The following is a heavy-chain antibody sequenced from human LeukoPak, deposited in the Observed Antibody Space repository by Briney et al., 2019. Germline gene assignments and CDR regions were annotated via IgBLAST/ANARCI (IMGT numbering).Heavy chain of an antibody. V-gene: IGHV4-61*01. CDR3: ARERYYDYWSGYQGWFDP. D-gene: IGHD3-3*01. Sequence: SETLSLTCTVSGGSVSSGSYYWSWIRQPPGKGLEWIGYIYYSGSTNYNPSLKSRVTISVDTSKNQLSLKLSSVTAADTAVYYCARERYYDYWSGYQGWFDPWGQGTLVTVSS. J-gene: IGHJ5*02. CDR2: IYYSGST. CDR1: GGSVSSGSYY.